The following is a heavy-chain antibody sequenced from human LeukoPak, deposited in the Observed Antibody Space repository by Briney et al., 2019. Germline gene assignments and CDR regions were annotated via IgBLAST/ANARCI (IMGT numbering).Heavy chain of an antibody. CDR2: INPNSGGT. Sequence: GASVKVSCKASGYTFTGYYMHWVRQAPGQGLEWMGWINPNSGGTNYAQKFQGRVTMTRDTSISTAYMELSRLRSDDTAVYYCARDRTFGVTHYYFDYWGQGTLVTVSS. J-gene: IGHJ4*02. CDR3: ARDRTFGVTHYYFDY. V-gene: IGHV1-2*02. CDR1: GYTFTGYY. D-gene: IGHD3-10*01.